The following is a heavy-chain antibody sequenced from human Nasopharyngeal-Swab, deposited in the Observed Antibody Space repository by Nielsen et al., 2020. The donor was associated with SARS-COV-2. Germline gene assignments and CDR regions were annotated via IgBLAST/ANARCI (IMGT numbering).Heavy chain of an antibody. CDR3: ARIRRSGSYYGMDV. J-gene: IGHJ6*02. CDR2: IFSNDEK. V-gene: IGHV2-26*01. CDR1: GFSLSNARMG. Sequence: SGPTLVKPTETRTLTCTVSGFSLSNARMGVSWIRQPPGKALEWLAHIFSNDEKSYSTSLKSRLTISKDTSKSQVVLTMTNMDPVDTATYYCARIRRSGSYYGMDVWGQGTTVTVSS. D-gene: IGHD1-26*01.